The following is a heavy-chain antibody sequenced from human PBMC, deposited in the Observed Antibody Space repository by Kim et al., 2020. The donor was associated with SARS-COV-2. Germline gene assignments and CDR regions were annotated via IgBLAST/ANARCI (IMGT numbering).Heavy chain of an antibody. V-gene: IGHV3-23*01. CDR1: GFTFSDFG. J-gene: IGHJ4*02. D-gene: IGHD1-26*01. CDR3: ATSAEHPAPMYYFGY. Sequence: GGSLRLSCAASGFTFSDFGMAWVRQAPGKGLEWISTLSSGTAFYPDSVRGRFSISRDNFRSPLFLQMNSLRADDTAVYYCATSAEHPAPMYYFGYCGQG. CDR2: LSSGTA.